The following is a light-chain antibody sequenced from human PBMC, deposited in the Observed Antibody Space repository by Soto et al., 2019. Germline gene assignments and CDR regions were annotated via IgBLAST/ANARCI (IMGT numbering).Light chain of an antibody. CDR3: QQYDNWPPRT. CDR1: QSVSSN. Sequence: EIVITQSPSTLSVSPGERATLSCRASQSVSSNLAWYQQEPGQAPRLLIYGASTRATGIPARFSGSGSGTEFTLTISSLQSEDFAVYYCQQYDNWPPRTFGQGTKVDIK. J-gene: IGKJ1*01. CDR2: GAS. V-gene: IGKV3-15*01.